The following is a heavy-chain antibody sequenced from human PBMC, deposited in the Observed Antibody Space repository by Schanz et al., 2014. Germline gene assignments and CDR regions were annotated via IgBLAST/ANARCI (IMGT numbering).Heavy chain of an antibody. D-gene: IGHD2-8*02. J-gene: IGHJ4*02. V-gene: IGHV3-23*04. CDR1: GFTFSDYW. CDR3: AKTLCPGGTQTFGN. Sequence: EVQLVESGGGLVQPGGSLRLSCTASGFTFSDYWMSWVRQAPGKGLEWVSGFDAHDGRAYYADSAKGRFTISRDNSKSTLYVEMNSLRVEDTAVYYCAKTLCPGGTQTFGNWGRGTLVTVS. CDR2: FDAHDGRA.